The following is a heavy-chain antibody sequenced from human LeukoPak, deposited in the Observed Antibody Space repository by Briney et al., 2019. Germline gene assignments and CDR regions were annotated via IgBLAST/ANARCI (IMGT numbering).Heavy chain of an antibody. CDR2: IYYSGST. Sequence: KPSETLSLTCTVSGGSISSYYWSWIRQPPGKGLEWIGYIYYSGSTNYNPSLKSRVTISVDTSKNQFSLKLSSVTTADTAVYYCARGRGDISEWGQGTLVTVSS. D-gene: IGHD3-9*01. CDR1: GGSISSYY. CDR3: ARGRGDISE. J-gene: IGHJ4*02. V-gene: IGHV4-59*01.